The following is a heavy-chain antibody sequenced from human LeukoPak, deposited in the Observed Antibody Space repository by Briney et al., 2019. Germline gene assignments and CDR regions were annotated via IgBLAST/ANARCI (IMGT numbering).Heavy chain of an antibody. CDR3: ARDGPIVVVPAAIMDV. J-gene: IGHJ6*04. CDR1: GYTFTSYY. D-gene: IGHD2-2*01. V-gene: IGHV1-46*01. Sequence: ASVKVSCKASGYTFTSYYMHWVRQAPGQGLEWMGIINPSGGSTSYAQKFQGRVTMTRDMSTSTVYMELSSLRSEDTAVYYCARDGPIVVVPAAIMDVWGKGTTVTVSS. CDR2: INPSGGST.